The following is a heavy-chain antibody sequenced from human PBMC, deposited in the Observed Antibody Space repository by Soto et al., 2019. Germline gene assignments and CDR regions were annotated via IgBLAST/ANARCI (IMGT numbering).Heavy chain of an antibody. V-gene: IGHV4-34*01. J-gene: IGHJ4*02. CDR2: ISPSGTT. D-gene: IGHD6-6*01. CDR3: ARAAKVSGSAQTRSDF. Sequence: LSLTCSLHTGSLSGYYWSWIRQPPGMGLEWIREISPSGTTNYSPSIRSRFSISDDTSKNQFSLSLTSLSAVDTAVYDCARAAKVSGSAQTRSDFWGQGSLVTVSS. CDR1: TGSLSGYY.